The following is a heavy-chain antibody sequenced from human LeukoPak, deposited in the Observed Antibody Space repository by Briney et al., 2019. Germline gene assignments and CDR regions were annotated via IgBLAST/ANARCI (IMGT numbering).Heavy chain of an antibody. J-gene: IGHJ4*02. CDR1: GGSISSGGYY. CDR3: ARLKQTWGYYFDY. CDR2: IYYSGST. Sequence: PSETLSLTCTVPGGSISSGGYYWSWIRQHPGKGLEWIGYIYYSGSTYYNPSLKSRVTISVDTSKNQFSLKLSSVTAADTAVYYCARLKQTWGYYFDYWGQGTLVTVSS. D-gene: IGHD3-16*01. V-gene: IGHV4-31*03.